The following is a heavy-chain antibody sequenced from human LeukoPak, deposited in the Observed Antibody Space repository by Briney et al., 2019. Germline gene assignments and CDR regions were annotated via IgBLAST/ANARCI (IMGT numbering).Heavy chain of an antibody. D-gene: IGHD3-16*01. CDR1: GFTISSYW. V-gene: IGHV3-7*01. Sequence: PGGSLRLPCAASGFTISSYWMTWVRQAPGKGLGWVANIKEDGSEKNYVDSVKGRFTISRDNAKNSLYLQMNSLRAEDTAVYYCARDRAWGNDAFDIWGQGTMVTVSS. CDR2: IKEDGSEK. CDR3: ARDRAWGNDAFDI. J-gene: IGHJ3*02.